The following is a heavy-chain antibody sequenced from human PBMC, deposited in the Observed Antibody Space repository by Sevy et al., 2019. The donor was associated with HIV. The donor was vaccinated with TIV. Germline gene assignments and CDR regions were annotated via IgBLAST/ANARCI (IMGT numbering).Heavy chain of an antibody. CDR3: AGENAWGRGYS. CDR1: GGSITSLY. J-gene: IGHJ4*02. D-gene: IGHD1-26*01. CDR2: IYYNGPI. V-gene: IGHV4-59*08. Sequence: SETLSLTCTVSGGSITSLYWNWIRQPPGKGLEWIANIYYNGPINYNPSLKRRVTLSLYTSKNKFSLRLSPVTAADTAMYYCAGENAWGRGYSWGQGTLVTVSS.